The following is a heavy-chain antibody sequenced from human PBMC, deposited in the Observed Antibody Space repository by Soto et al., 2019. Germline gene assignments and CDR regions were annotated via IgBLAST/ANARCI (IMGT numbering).Heavy chain of an antibody. CDR3: ARPCVGSVWYVLYYYGMDV. V-gene: IGHV3-30*03. CDR2: ISYDGSNK. Sequence: QVQLVESGGGVVQPGRSLRLSCAASGFTFSSYGMHWVRQAPGKGLEWVAVISYDGSNKYYADSVKGRFTISRDNSTNPLYLQSNSLRAADTAVYYCARPCVGSVWYVLYYYGMDVWGQGTTVTVSS. J-gene: IGHJ6*02. CDR1: GFTFSSYG. D-gene: IGHD6-19*01.